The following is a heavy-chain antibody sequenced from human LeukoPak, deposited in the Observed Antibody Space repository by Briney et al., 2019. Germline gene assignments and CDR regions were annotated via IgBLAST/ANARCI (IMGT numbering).Heavy chain of an antibody. D-gene: IGHD3-22*01. V-gene: IGHV3-30-3*01. Sequence: PGGSLRLSCAASGFTFSSYAMHWVRQAPGKGLEWVAVISYDGSNKYYADSVKGRFTISRDNSKNTLYLQMNSLRAEDTAVYYCAQLWPELYYYDSSGYYPNDYWGQGTLVTVSS. J-gene: IGHJ4*02. CDR3: AQLWPELYYYDSSGYYPNDY. CDR2: ISYDGSNK. CDR1: GFTFSSYA.